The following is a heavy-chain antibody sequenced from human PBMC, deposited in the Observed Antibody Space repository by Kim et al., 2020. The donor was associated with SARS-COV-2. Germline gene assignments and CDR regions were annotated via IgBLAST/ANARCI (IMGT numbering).Heavy chain of an antibody. J-gene: IGHJ4*02. CDR2: INPNSGGT. Sequence: ASVKVSCKASGYTFTDYFMHWVRQTPGQGLEWMGRINPNSGGTNYAQKFQGRVTMTRDTSISTAYMELSGLRSDDTAVYYCARRYYNSWTPAYWGQGALV. CDR1: GYTFTDYF. CDR3: ARRYYNSWTPAY. D-gene: IGHD3-9*01. V-gene: IGHV1-2*06.